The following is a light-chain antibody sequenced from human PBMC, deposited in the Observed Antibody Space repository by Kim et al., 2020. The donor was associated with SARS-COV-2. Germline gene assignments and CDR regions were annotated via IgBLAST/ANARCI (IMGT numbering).Light chain of an antibody. J-gene: IGLJ3*02. CDR3: SAWDFTLSAWV. CDR2: RSN. CDR1: SGNVGNHG. Sequence: RQTATLTCPGKSGNVGNHGAAWQQQHQGHPHKHPSYRSNSRPSGISERFSASRAGDTASLTITGLQPEDEADYYCSAWDFTLSAWVFGGGTQLTVL. V-gene: IGLV10-54*04.